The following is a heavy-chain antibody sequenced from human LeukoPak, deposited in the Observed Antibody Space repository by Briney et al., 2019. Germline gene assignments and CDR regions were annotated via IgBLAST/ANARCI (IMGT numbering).Heavy chain of an antibody. CDR1: GGSISSYY. CDR2: IYYSGST. Sequence: PSETLSLTCTVSGGSISSYYWSWIRQPPGKGLEWIGYIYYSGSTNYNPSLKSRVTISVDTSKNQFSLKLSSVTAADTAVYYCATGRWGSSWDRGFDPWGQGTLVTVSS. J-gene: IGHJ5*02. V-gene: IGHV4-59*08. D-gene: IGHD6-13*01. CDR3: ATGRWGSSWDRGFDP.